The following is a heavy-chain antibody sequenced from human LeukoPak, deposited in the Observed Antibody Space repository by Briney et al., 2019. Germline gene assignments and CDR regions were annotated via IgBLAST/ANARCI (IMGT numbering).Heavy chain of an antibody. D-gene: IGHD1-26*01. CDR1: GFTFSSYE. CDR3: ARGGWEPTAFDY. Sequence: GGSLRLSCAASGFTFSSYEMNWVRQAPGKGLEWVSYISSSGSTIYYADSVKGRFTISRDNAKNSLYLQMNSLRAEDTAVYYCARGGWEPTAFDYWGQGTLVTVSS. J-gene: IGHJ4*02. V-gene: IGHV3-48*03. CDR2: ISSSGSTI.